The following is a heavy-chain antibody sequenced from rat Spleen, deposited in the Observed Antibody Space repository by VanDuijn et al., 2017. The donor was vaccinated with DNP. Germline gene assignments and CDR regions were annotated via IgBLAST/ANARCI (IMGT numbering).Heavy chain of an antibody. D-gene: IGHD1-11*01. V-gene: IGHV4-2*01. J-gene: IGHJ4*01. Sequence: EVKLVESGGGLVQPGRSLKLSCAASGFNFNDYWMGWVRQAPGKGLEWIGEINKDSRTIKYSPSLKEKFTVSRDNVQNTLYLQMNKLGSEDTAMYYCVREDRGVDAWGQGASVTVSS. CDR1: GFNFNDYW. CDR3: VREDRGVDA. CDR2: INKDSRTI.